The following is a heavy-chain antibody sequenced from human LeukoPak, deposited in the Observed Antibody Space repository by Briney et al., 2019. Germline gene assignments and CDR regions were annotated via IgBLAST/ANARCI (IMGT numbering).Heavy chain of an antibody. CDR3: ARGEERLGWPVY. J-gene: IGHJ4*02. CDR1: GGSISSGSYY. CDR2: IYSSGST. Sequence: SEALSLTCTVSGGSISSGSYYWSWIRQPAGKGLEWIGRIYSSGSTNYNPSLKSRVTISVDMSKNQFSLNLSSVTAADTAVYYCARGEERLGWPVYWGQGTLVTVSS. D-gene: IGHD6-25*01. V-gene: IGHV4-61*10.